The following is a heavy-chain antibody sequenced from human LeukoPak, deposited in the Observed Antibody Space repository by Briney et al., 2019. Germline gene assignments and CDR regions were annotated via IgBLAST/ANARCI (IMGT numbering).Heavy chain of an antibody. V-gene: IGHV4-34*01. Sequence: SETLSLTCAVSGGYFSGYYRRWIRQPPANGLEWIAKINHSGSTNYKPSLKSRVTISVDTSKNQFSLKLSSVTAADTAVYYCARGRDNRLVPQYGMDVWCKGTTVTVSS. D-gene: IGHD1-1*01. J-gene: IGHJ6*04. CDR3: ARGRDNRLVPQYGMDV. CDR1: GGYFSGYY. CDR2: INHSGST.